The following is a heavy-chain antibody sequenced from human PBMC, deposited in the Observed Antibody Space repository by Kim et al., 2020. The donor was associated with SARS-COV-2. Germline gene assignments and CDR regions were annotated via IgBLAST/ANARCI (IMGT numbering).Heavy chain of an antibody. CDR2: IIPILGIA. CDR3: ARGLMRNWNYVLREERFDY. CDR1: GGTFSSYA. D-gene: IGHD1-7*01. Sequence: SVKVSCKASGGTFSSYAISWVRQAPGQGLEWMGRIIPILGIANYAQKFQGRVTITADKSTSTAYMELSSLRSEDTAVYYCARGLMRNWNYVLREERFDYWGQGTLVTVSS. J-gene: IGHJ4*02. V-gene: IGHV1-69*04.